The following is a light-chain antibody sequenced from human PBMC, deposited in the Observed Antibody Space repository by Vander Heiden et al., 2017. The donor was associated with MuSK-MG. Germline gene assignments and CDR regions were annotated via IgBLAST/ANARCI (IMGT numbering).Light chain of an antibody. V-gene: IGLV10-54*01. CDR2: RNN. CDR3: SAWDSSLSAVV. Sequence: AGLTQPPSVSKGLRQTATLTCTGNSNNVGNQGAAWLQQHQGHPPKLLSYRNNNRPSGISERLSASRSGNTASLTITGLQPEDEADYYCSAWDSSLSAVVFGGGTKLTVL. CDR1: SNNVGNQG. J-gene: IGLJ2*01.